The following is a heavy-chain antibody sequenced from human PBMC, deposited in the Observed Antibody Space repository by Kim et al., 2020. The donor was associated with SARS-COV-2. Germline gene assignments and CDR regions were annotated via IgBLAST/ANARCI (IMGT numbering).Heavy chain of an antibody. Sequence: ASVKVSCKASGYTFTSYAMNWVRQAPGQGLEWMGWINTNTGNPTYAQGFTGRFVFSLDTSVSTAYLQFSSLKAEDTAVYYCARDALRGYSSGWSDFDYWGQGTLVTVSS. J-gene: IGHJ4*02. V-gene: IGHV7-4-1*02. CDR1: GYTFTSYA. D-gene: IGHD6-19*01. CDR3: ARDALRGYSSGWSDFDY. CDR2: INTNTGNP.